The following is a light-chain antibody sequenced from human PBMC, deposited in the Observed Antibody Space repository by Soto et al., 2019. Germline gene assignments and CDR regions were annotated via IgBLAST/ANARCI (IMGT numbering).Light chain of an antibody. CDR2: GAS. V-gene: IGKV3-20*01. CDR3: QQYVSSPVT. J-gene: IGKJ4*01. Sequence: EIVLTQSPGTLSLSPGDRATLSCRASQSVSSGYLAWYQQKPGQAPRLLIYGASTRATGIPDRFSGSGSGTDFTLTISGLEPEDFAMYFCQQYVSSPVTFGGGTKVDIK. CDR1: QSVSSGY.